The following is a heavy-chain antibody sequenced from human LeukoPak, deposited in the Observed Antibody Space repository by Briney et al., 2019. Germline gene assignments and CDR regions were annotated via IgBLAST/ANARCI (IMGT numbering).Heavy chain of an antibody. CDR1: GYTFTGYY. J-gene: IGHJ4*02. V-gene: IGHV1-2*06. CDR3: ARGDIVVVTAADY. D-gene: IGHD2-21*02. CDR2: INPNSGGT. Sequence: GASVKVSCKASGYTFTGYYMLWVRQAPGQGLEWMGRINPNSGGTNYAQKFQGRVTMTRDTSISTAYMELSRLRSDDTAVYYCARGDIVVVTAADYWGQGTLVTVSS.